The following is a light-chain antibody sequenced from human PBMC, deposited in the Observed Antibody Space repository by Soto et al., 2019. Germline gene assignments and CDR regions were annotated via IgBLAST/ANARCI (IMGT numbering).Light chain of an antibody. V-gene: IGKV3-20*01. CDR3: QQYAASPGT. CDR1: QSVSNSY. Sequence: EIVLTQSPGTLSLSPGERATLSCRASQSVSNSYLAWYQQKPGQAPRLLIYGASSRATGIPDRFSGSGSGTVFTLTISRLEPEDFAVYYCQQYAASPGTFGQGTKVEIK. CDR2: GAS. J-gene: IGKJ1*01.